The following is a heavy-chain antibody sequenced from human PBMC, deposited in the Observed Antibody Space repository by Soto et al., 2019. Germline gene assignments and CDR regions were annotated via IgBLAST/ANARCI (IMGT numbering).Heavy chain of an antibody. CDR1: GFTFDNYD. V-gene: IGHV3-48*03. CDR3: GQEAPSKSIFGY. Sequence: EVQLVESGGGLVQPGGSLRLSCAASGFTFDNYDMNWVRQAQGKGLEWLSYISSSGSVTYYADSVKGRFTISRDNSKYSLFLQITILRDEDTAVYYCGQEAPSKSIFGYWGQGTLVAVAS. D-gene: IGHD3-3*02. J-gene: IGHJ4*02. CDR2: ISSSGSVT.